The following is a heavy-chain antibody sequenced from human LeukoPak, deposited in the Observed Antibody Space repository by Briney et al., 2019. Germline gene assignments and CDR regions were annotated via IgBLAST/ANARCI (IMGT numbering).Heavy chain of an antibody. J-gene: IGHJ4*02. Sequence: SVKVSCKASGGTFSSYAISWVRQAPGQGLEWMGRIIPILGIANYAQKFQGRVTITADKSTSTAYMELSSLRSEDTAVYYCARAVSPVQLWLPGYDPPYYFDYWGQGTLVTVSS. D-gene: IGHD5-18*01. CDR1: GGTFSSYA. V-gene: IGHV1-69*04. CDR3: ARAVSPVQLWLPGYDPPYYFDY. CDR2: IIPILGIA.